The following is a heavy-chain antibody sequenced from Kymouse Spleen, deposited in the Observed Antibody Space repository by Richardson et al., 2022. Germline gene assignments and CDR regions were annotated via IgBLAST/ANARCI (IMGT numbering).Heavy chain of an antibody. CDR3: ARDRGITMVRGVIDY. Sequence: EVQLVESGGGLVKPGGSLRLSCAASGFTFSSYSMNWVRQAPGKGLEWVSSISSSSSYIYYADSVKGRFTISRDNAKNSLYLQMNSLRAEDTAVYYCARDRGITMVRGVIDYWGQGTLVTVSS. CDR2: ISSSSSYI. J-gene: IGHJ4*02. CDR1: GFTFSSYS. V-gene: IGHV3-21*03. D-gene: IGHD3-10*01.